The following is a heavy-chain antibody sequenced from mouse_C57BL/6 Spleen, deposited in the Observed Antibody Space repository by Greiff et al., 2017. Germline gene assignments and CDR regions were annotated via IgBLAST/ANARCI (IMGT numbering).Heavy chain of an antibody. J-gene: IGHJ2*01. Sequence: VQLKQPGAELVKPGASVKLSCKASGYTFTSYWMHWVKQRPGQGLEWIGMIHPNSGSTNYNEKFKSKATLTVDKSSSTAYMQLSSLTSEDSAVYYCAREGYYGSSYRYFDYWGQGTTLTVSS. V-gene: IGHV1-64*01. CDR2: IHPNSGST. CDR1: GYTFTSYW. CDR3: AREGYYGSSYRYFDY. D-gene: IGHD1-1*01.